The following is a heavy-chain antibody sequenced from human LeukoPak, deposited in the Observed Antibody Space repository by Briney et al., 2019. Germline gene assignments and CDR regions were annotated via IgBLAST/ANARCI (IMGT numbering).Heavy chain of an antibody. V-gene: IGHV5-51*01. J-gene: IGHJ4*02. D-gene: IGHD3-10*01. Sequence: TGESLKISCKGSGYSFSIYWIGWVRQMPGKGLEWMGTIYPGDSDTRYSPSFQGQVTISADKSITTAYLQWSSLKASDTAMYCCARPDNSGSYYNWYYWGQGTLVTVSS. CDR2: IYPGDSDT. CDR1: GYSFSIYW. CDR3: ARPDNSGSYYNWYY.